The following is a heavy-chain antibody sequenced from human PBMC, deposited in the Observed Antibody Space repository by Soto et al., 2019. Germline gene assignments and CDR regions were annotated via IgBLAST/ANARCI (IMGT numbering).Heavy chain of an antibody. V-gene: IGHV1-24*01. J-gene: IGHJ3*02. CDR3: ARGYSYGSTFAFDI. Sequence: GASVKVSCKVSGYTLTELSMHWVRQAPGKGLEWMGGFDPKGGETNYAQKFQGWVTMTGDTSTSTAYMELSRLRSDDTAVYYCARGYSYGSTFAFDIWGQGTMVTVSS. CDR1: GYTLTELS. D-gene: IGHD5-18*01. CDR2: FDPKGGET.